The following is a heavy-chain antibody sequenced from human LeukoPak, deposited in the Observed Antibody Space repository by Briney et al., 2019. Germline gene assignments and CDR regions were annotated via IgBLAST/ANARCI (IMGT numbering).Heavy chain of an antibody. V-gene: IGHV3-23*01. Sequence: GGSLRLSCAASGFTFSNYAMSWVRQAPGRGLEWVSGGGSTCYADSVKGRFTISRDNSRNTLYLQMNSLRAEDTAVYYCARGHSSGWFYFDSWGQGTLVAVSS. CDR2: GGST. CDR1: GFTFSNYA. J-gene: IGHJ4*02. D-gene: IGHD6-19*01. CDR3: ARGHSSGWFYFDS.